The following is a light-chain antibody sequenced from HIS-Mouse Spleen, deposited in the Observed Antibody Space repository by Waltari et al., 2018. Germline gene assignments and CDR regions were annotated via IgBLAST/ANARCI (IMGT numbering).Light chain of an antibody. CDR3: QVWDSSSDHPYV. J-gene: IGLJ1*01. CDR2: DDS. Sequence: SYVLTQPPSVSVAPGKTARITCGGNNIGSKSVHWYQQKPGQAPVLGVYDDSDRPSGIPERFAGSNSGNTATLTISRVEAGDEADYYCQVWDSSSDHPYVFGTGTKVTVL. CDR1: NIGSKS. V-gene: IGLV3-21*03.